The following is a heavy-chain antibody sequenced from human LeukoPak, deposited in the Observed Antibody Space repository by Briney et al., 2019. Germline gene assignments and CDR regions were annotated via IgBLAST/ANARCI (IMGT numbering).Heavy chain of an antibody. CDR2: ISSSGSTI. D-gene: IGHD2-2*01. V-gene: IGHV3-48*03. CDR3: ASQTGYCSSTSCSVDY. CDR1: GFTFSSYE. J-gene: IGHJ4*02. Sequence: PGGSLRPSCAASGFTFSSYEMNWVRQVPGKGLEWVSYISSSGSTIYYADSVKGRFTISRDNAKNSLYLQMNSLRAEDTAVYYCASQTGYCSSTSCSVDYWGQGTLVTVSS.